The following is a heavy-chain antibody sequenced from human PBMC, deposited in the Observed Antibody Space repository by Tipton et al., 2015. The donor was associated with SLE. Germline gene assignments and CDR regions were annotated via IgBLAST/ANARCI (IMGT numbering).Heavy chain of an antibody. D-gene: IGHD5-18*01. Sequence: QLVQSGAEEKKPGESLKISCKGSGYSFTSYWIGWVRQMPGKGLEWMGIIYPGDSDTRYSPTFQGQVTISADKSISTAYLQWSSLTASDTAMYSCARPERTSGSSYGSDAFDIWGQGTMATVAS. J-gene: IGHJ3*02. V-gene: IGHV5-51*03. CDR3: ARPERTSGSSYGSDAFDI. CDR2: IYPGDSDT. CDR1: GYSFTSYW.